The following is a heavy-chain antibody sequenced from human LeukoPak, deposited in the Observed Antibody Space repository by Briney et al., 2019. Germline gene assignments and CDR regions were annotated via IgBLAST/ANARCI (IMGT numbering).Heavy chain of an antibody. V-gene: IGHV3-9*01. D-gene: IGHD6-13*01. CDR1: GFTFDDYA. Sequence: SGGSLRLSCAASGFTFDDYAMHWVRQAPGKGLEWVSGISWNSGSIGYADSVKGRFTISGDNAKNSLYLQMNSLRVEDTAVYYCARRGSSWLHDAFDIWGQGTMVTVSS. CDR3: ARRGSSWLHDAFDI. CDR2: ISWNSGSI. J-gene: IGHJ3*02.